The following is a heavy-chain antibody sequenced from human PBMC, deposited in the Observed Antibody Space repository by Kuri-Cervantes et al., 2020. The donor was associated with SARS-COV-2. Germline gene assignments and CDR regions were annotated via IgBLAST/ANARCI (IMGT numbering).Heavy chain of an antibody. CDR3: ARDLLNVWSGYYYYYGMDV. V-gene: IGHV3-48*02. D-gene: IGHD3-3*01. CDR2: ISSSSSTI. J-gene: IGHJ6*02. Sequence: GESLKISCAASGFTFSSYSMNWVRQAPGKGLEWVSYISSSSSTIYDADSVKGRFTISRDNAKNSLYLQMNSLRDEDTAVYYCARDLLNVWSGYYYYYGMDVWGQGTTVTVSS. CDR1: GFTFSSYS.